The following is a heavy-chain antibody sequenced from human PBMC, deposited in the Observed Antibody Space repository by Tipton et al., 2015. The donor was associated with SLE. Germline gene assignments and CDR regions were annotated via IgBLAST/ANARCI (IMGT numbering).Heavy chain of an antibody. CDR3: ARARYLDY. Sequence: SLRLSCAASGFTFSSFALHWVRQAPGKGLEWLAVISFNSGSEIFYADSVKGRFTISRDNAKNSLYLQMNSLRAEDTAVYYCARARYLDYWGQGSLVTVSS. J-gene: IGHJ4*02. CDR1: GFTFSSFA. CDR2: ISFNSGSEI. V-gene: IGHV3-30*04.